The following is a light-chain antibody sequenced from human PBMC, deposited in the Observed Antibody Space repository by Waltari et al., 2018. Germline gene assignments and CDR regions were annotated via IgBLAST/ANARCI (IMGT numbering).Light chain of an antibody. CDR3: QQYGSSPWT. Sequence: EIVLTQSPGTLSLSPGERATLSCRASQSVSSSYLAWYQQKPGQAPRVLIHGASNRATGSPDRFSGSGSGTDFTLTISRLEPEDFAVDYCQQYGSSPWTFGQGTKVEIK. CDR1: QSVSSSY. CDR2: GAS. J-gene: IGKJ1*01. V-gene: IGKV3-20*01.